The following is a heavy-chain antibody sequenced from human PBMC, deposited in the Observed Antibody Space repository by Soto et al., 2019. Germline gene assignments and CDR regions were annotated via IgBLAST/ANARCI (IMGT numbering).Heavy chain of an antibody. Sequence: ASVKVSCKASGGTFSGYAISWVRQAPGQGLEWMGGIIPIFGTANYAQKFQGRVTITADESTSTAYMELSSLRSEDTAVYYCGGTGTSYYYYSGWDVGGKGTTATVSS. V-gene: IGHV1-69*13. CDR1: GGTFSGYA. CDR3: GGTGTSYYYYSGWDV. J-gene: IGHJ6*04. CDR2: IIPIFGTA.